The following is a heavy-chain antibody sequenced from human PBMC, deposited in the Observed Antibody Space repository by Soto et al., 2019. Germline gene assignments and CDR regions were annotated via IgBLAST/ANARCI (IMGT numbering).Heavy chain of an antibody. J-gene: IGHJ6*02. CDR1: GGSISSGGYY. CDR2: IYYSGST. V-gene: IGHV4-31*03. CDR3: HSGVRGVIISGAPYGMDV. Sequence: QVQLQESGPGLVKPSQTLSLTCTVSGGSISSGGYYWSWIHQHPGKGLEWIGYIYYSGSTYYNPSLKSRVTISVDTSKNQCSLKLSSVTAADTAVYYCHSGVRGVIISGAPYGMDVWGQGTTVTVSS. D-gene: IGHD3-10*01.